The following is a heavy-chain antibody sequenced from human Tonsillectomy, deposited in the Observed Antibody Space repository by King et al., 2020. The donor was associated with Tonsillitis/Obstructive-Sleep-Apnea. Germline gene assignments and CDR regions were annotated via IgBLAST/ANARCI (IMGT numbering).Heavy chain of an antibody. Sequence: QVQLVESGGGVVQPGRSLRRSCAASGFTFSSYAMHWVRQAPGKGLEWVAVISYDGSNKYYADSVKGRFTISRDNSKNTLYLQMNSLRPEDTAVYYCASLEYSISSGPFDIWGQGTMVTVSS. CDR1: GFTFSSYA. V-gene: IGHV3-30*01. CDR2: ISYDGSNK. J-gene: IGHJ3*02. CDR3: ASLEYSISSGPFDI. D-gene: IGHD6-6*01.